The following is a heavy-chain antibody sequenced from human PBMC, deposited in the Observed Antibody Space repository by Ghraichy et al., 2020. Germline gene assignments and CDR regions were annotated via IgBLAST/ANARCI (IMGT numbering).Heavy chain of an antibody. J-gene: IGHJ6*02. CDR2: IISTVGKT. CDR3: AREGPVTTVHYYNAMDV. CDR1: GGTFSTYT. V-gene: IGHV1-69*08. Sequence: SVKVSCKASGGTFSTYTISWVRQAPGQGLQWMGRIISTVGKTKYAQKFQGRVTITADKSTSTAYMELSSLTSEDTAVYYCAREGPVTTVHYYNAMDVWGQGTTVTVSS. D-gene: IGHD4-17*01.